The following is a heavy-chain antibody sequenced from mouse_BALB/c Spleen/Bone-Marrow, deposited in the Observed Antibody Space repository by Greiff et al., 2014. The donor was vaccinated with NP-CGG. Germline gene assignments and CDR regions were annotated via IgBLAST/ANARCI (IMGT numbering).Heavy chain of an antibody. CDR3: ARGATMITTGDAMDY. CDR2: INPYNGGT. V-gene: IGHV1-18*01. J-gene: IGHJ4*01. CDR1: GYSFTDYT. Sequence: EVQLQQSGPELVKPGASMKISCKASGYSFTDYTMNWVKQSHGKNLEWIGLINPYNGGTDYSQKFKGEATLTVDKSSSTAYMELLSLTSEDSAVYYCARGATMITTGDAMDYWGQGTSVTVSS. D-gene: IGHD2-4*01.